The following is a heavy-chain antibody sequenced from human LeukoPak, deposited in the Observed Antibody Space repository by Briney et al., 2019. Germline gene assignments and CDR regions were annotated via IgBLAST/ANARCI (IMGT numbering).Heavy chain of an antibody. V-gene: IGHV4-34*01. CDR2: INHSGST. D-gene: IGHD2-2*01. CDR3: ARGRGNPTSLDGEFVVVVPAAMPTYFDH. CDR1: GGSFSGYY. Sequence: PSETLSLTCAVYGGSFSGYYCSWIRQPPGKGLEWIGEINHSGSTNSNPSLKSRVTISVDTPKNQFSLKLSSVTAADTAVYYCARGRGNPTSLDGEFVVVVPAAMPTYFDHWGQGTLVTVSS. J-gene: IGHJ4*02.